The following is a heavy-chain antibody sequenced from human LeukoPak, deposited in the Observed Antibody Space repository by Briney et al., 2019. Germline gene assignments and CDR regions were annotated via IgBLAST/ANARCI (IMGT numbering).Heavy chain of an antibody. CDR3: AKAYSRSNYYFDY. J-gene: IGHJ4*02. D-gene: IGHD6-13*01. Sequence: PGGSLRLSCAASGFTVSSNYMSWVRQAPGKGLEWVAFIRYDGSNKYYADSVKGRFTISRDNSKNTLYLQMNSLRAEDTAVYYCAKAYSRSNYYFDYWGQGTLVTVSS. CDR1: GFTVSSNY. CDR2: IRYDGSNK. V-gene: IGHV3-30*02.